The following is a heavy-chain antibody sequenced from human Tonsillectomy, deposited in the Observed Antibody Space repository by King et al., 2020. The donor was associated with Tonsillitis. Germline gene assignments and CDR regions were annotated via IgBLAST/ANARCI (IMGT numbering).Heavy chain of an antibody. CDR1: GFTFSSYG. CDR3: AKGGDYFDY. J-gene: IGHJ4*02. Sequence: HVQLVESGGGVVQPGRSLRLSCAASGFTFSSYGMHWVRQAPGKALEWVAVISYDGSNKYYADSVKGRFTISRDNSKNTLYLQMNSLRAEDTAVYYCAKGGDYFDYWGQGTLVTVSS. CDR2: ISYDGSNK. V-gene: IGHV3-30*18. D-gene: IGHD2-15*01.